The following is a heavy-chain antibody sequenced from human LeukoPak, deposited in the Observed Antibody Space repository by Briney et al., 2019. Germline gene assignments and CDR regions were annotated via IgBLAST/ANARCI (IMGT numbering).Heavy chain of an antibody. CDR2: IYHSGDT. V-gene: IGHV4-38-2*02. D-gene: IGHD2-15*01. Sequence: SETLSLTCIVSGYSITSGYYWGWIRQPPGKGPEWIGSIYHSGDTYYNPSLKSRVTISVDTSKNQFSLKLSSVTAADTAVYYCARGPNPDIVVVVAASYFDYWGQGTLVTVSS. CDR3: ARGPNPDIVVVVAASYFDY. J-gene: IGHJ4*02. CDR1: GYSITSGYY.